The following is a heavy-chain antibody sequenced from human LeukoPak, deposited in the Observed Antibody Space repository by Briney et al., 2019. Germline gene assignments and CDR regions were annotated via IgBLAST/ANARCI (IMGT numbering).Heavy chain of an antibody. D-gene: IGHD3-22*01. J-gene: IGHJ3*02. Sequence: PSETLSLTCTVSGYSISSGYYWGWIRQPPGKGLEWIGGIYHSGSTYYNPSLKSRVTISEDTSKNQFSLKLSSVTAADTAVYYCARDLLYDSSGYYPGGAFDIWGQGTMVTVSS. V-gene: IGHV4-38-2*02. CDR1: GYSISSGYY. CDR3: ARDLLYDSSGYYPGGAFDI. CDR2: IYHSGST.